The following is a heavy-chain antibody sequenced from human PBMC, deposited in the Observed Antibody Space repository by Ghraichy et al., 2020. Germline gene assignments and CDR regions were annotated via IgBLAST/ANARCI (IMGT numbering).Heavy chain of an antibody. Sequence: GESLNISCAASGFTFSSYAMSWVRQAPGKGLECVSCISGSAISTYYADSVKGRFTISRDNSKNTLYLLMNSLRSEDTAVYFCAKVHSSGWYQVKSWPFDYWGQGILVTVSS. V-gene: IGHV3-23*01. CDR1: GFTFSSYA. CDR2: ISGSAIST. D-gene: IGHD6-19*01. J-gene: IGHJ4*02. CDR3: AKVHSSGWYQVKSWPFDY.